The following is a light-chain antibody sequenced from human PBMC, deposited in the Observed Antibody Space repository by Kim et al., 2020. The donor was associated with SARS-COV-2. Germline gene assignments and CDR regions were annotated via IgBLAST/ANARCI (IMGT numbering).Light chain of an antibody. CDR2: SAS. V-gene: IGKV1-27*01. J-gene: IGKJ1*01. Sequence: ESQMTQSPSSLSASVGDRVTITCRASEDVSNYLAWYRQKPGKPPTLLIYSASVLQLGVPSRFSGSGSGTDFTLTISSLQPEDVATYYCQKYHSAPWTFGQGTKVEIK. CDR3: QKYHSAPWT. CDR1: EDVSNY.